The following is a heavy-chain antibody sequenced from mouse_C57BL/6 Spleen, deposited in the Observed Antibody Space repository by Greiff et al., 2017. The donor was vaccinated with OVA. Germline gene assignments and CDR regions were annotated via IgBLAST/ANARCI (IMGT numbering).Heavy chain of an antibody. J-gene: IGHJ2*01. Sequence: VQLQQPGAELVKPGASVKLSCKASGYTFTSYWMQWVKQRPGQGLEWIGEIDPSDSNTNYNQKFKGKATLTVDTSSSTAYMQLSSLTSEDTAVYYCAETGYSSSYDDFDYWGQGTTLTVSS. V-gene: IGHV1-50*01. D-gene: IGHD1-1*01. CDR2: IDPSDSNT. CDR1: GYTFTSYW. CDR3: AETGYSSSYDDFDY.